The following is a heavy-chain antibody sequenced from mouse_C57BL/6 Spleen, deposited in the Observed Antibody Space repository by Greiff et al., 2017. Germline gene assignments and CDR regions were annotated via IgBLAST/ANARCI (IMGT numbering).Heavy chain of an antibody. V-gene: IGHV1-74*01. CDR3: SISSEDYGSSSYYYSDY. CDR1: GYTFTSYW. CDR2: IHPSDRDT. J-gene: IGHJ4*01. Sequence: VQLQQPGAELVKPGASVKVSCTASGYTFTSYWMPWVKQRPGQGLEWIGRIHPSDRDTNYTQKFKGKATLSVDKSSSHANMQLSSLTSEDSAVYYCSISSEDYGSSSYYYSDYWGQGTSVTGSS. D-gene: IGHD1-1*01.